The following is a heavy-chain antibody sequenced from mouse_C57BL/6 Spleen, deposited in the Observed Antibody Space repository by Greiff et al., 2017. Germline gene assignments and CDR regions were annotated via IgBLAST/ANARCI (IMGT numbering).Heavy chain of an antibody. CDR2: IDPSDSYT. V-gene: IGHV1-50*01. Sequence: QVQLQQPGAELVKPGASVKLSCKASGYTFTSYWMQWVKQRPGQGLEWIGEIDPSDSYTNYNQKFKGMATLTVDTSSSTAYMQLSSLTSEDSAVYYCARSGYYGSSPWFAYWGQGTLVTVSA. CDR1: GYTFTSYW. D-gene: IGHD1-1*01. J-gene: IGHJ3*01. CDR3: ARSGYYGSSPWFAY.